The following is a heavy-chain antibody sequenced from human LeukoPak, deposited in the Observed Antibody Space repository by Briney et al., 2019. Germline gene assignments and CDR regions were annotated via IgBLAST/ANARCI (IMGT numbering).Heavy chain of an antibody. CDR1: GFTFDDYA. CDR2: ISWNSGSI. Sequence: PGGSLRLSCAASGFTFDDYAMHWVRRAPGKGLEWVSGISWNSGSIGYADSVKGRFTISRDNAKNSLYLQMSSLRAGDTALYFCARDLSLLGLDDWGQGTLVTVSS. CDR3: ARDLSLLGLDD. V-gene: IGHV3-9*01. J-gene: IGHJ4*02. D-gene: IGHD3-16*01.